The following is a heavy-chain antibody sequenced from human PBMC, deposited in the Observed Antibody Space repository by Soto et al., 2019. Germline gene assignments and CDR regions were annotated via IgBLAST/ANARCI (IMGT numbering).Heavy chain of an antibody. Sequence: QVQLQESGPGLVKPSQTPSLSCTVSGVSISSGTFYWTWIRQYPGKGLEWIGYIFSSGSTNYNPSLRSRVTVARDTSKNQFSLILSSVTASDTAVYYRASNNHYYGGGFILYWGQGPLVTVSS. CDR2: IFSSGST. J-gene: IGHJ4*02. V-gene: IGHV4-31*03. D-gene: IGHD2-21*01. CDR3: ASNNHYYGGGFILY. CDR1: GVSISSGTFY.